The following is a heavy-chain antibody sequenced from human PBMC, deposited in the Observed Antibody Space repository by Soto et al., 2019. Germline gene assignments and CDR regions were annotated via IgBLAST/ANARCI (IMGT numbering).Heavy chain of an antibody. CDR2: IRDGGEST. V-gene: IGHV3-23*01. CDR1: GFIFGNYM. CDR3: APHVHCSGGSCHYDAFDI. Sequence: EVQLLESGGGLVQPGGSLRLSCAFSGFIFGNYMMTWVRQAPGKGLEWVSTIRDGGESTYYADSVKGRFTISRDNSKNTLYLQMDSLGVEDTAVYYCAPHVHCSGGSCHYDAFDIRGQGTMITVSS. D-gene: IGHD2-15*01. J-gene: IGHJ3*02.